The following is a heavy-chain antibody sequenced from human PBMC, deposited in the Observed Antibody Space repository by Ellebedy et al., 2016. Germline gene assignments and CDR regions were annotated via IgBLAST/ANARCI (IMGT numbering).Heavy chain of an antibody. CDR1: GGSVSSSAYS. Sequence: SETLSLTCAVSGGSVSSSAYSWNSLRQPPGKGPEWIGHIHNTGTTDYSPSFKSRLTISLDKARNQFSLKLTSVTAADTAVYFCAASFGDYDLEYWGQGTLVTVSS. D-gene: IGHD4-17*01. V-gene: IGHV4-30-2*01. CDR2: IHNTGTT. CDR3: AASFGDYDLEY. J-gene: IGHJ4*02.